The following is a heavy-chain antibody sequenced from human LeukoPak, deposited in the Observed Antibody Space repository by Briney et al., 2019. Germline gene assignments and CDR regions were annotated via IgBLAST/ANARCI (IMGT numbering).Heavy chain of an antibody. CDR2: IYPFNSDI. CDR3: ARRSVDYGMDV. V-gene: IGHV5-51*01. Sequence: GESLKISCKGSGYSFTNCWIGWVRQKPGRGLEWMGIIYPFNSDIRNSPSFQGQVTISVDKSISTAYLHWSSLKASDTAMYYCARRSVDYGMDVWGQGTTATVSS. J-gene: IGHJ6*02. CDR1: GYSFTNCW.